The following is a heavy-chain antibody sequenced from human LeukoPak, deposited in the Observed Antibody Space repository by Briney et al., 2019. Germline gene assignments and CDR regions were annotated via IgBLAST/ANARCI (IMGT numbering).Heavy chain of an antibody. CDR1: GLTFHDYA. CDR2: IVGDSSKT. Sequence: GGSLRLSCAISGLTFHDYAMTWVRQAPGKGLEWVSTIVGDSSKTYYADSVKGRFTISRDNSKYMLFLHMNNLRAEDTAIYYCAKQPYNYYYLDVWGKGTTVTVSS. CDR3: AKQPYNYYYLDV. J-gene: IGHJ6*03. V-gene: IGHV3-23*01. D-gene: IGHD2-21*01.